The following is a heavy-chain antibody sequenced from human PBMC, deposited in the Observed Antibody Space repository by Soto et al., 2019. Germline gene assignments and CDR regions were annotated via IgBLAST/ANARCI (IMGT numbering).Heavy chain of an antibody. D-gene: IGHD4-17*01. Sequence: GESLKISCAASGFTFSSYGMHWVRQAPGKGLEWVAVIWYDGSNKYYADSVKGRFTISRDNSKNTLYLQMNSLRAEDTAVYYCARIRATTVTGNGYFDYWGQGTLVTVSS. CDR2: IWYDGSNK. V-gene: IGHV3-33*01. CDR1: GFTFSSYG. J-gene: IGHJ4*02. CDR3: ARIRATTVTGNGYFDY.